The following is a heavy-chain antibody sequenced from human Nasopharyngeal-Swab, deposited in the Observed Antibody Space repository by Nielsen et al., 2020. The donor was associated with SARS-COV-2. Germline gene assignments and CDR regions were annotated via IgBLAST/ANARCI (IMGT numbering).Heavy chain of an antibody. D-gene: IGHD3-3*01. CDR3: ARDRSRYDLWSGYRTSYYFDL. CDR1: GFTFDDYA. CDR2: ISWNSGSI. Sequence: SLKISCAASGFTFDDYAMHWVRQAPGKGLEWVSGISWNSGSIGYADSVKGRFTISRDNAKNSLYLQMNSLRAEDTALYYCARDRSRYDLWSGYRTSYYFDLWGQGTLVSVS. V-gene: IGHV3-9*01. J-gene: IGHJ4*02.